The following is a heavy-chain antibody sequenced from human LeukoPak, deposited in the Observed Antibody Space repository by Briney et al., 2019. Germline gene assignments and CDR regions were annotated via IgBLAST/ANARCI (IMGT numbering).Heavy chain of an antibody. V-gene: IGHV4-34*01. CDR1: GGSFSGYY. Sequence: SETLSLTCAVYGGSFSGYYWSWIRQPPGKGLEWIGEINHSGSTNYNPSLKSRVTISVDTSKNQFSLKRSSVTAADTAVYYCARGLIAVAGPYYFDYWGQGTLVTVSS. J-gene: IGHJ4*02. CDR3: ARGLIAVAGPYYFDY. D-gene: IGHD6-19*01. CDR2: INHSGST.